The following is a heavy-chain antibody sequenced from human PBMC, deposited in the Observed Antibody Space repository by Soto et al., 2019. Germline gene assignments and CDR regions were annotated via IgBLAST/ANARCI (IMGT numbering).Heavy chain of an antibody. CDR3: ARERRAVAGAFYI. CDR1: GYTFTVYY. J-gene: IGHJ3*02. Sequence: ASVKVSCKASGYTFTVYYLHWVLQAPGQGLEWMGWINPNSGGTNYAQKFQGWVTMTRDTSISTAYMELSRLRSDDTAVYYFARERRAVAGAFYIWGQGTMVTVSS. D-gene: IGHD6-19*01. CDR2: INPNSGGT. V-gene: IGHV1-2*04.